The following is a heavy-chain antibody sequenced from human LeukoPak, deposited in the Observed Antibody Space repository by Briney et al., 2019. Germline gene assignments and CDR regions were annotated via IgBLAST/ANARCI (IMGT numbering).Heavy chain of an antibody. Sequence: GGSLRLSCAASGFTFSSYAMCLVRQAPGKGLEWVSAISGSGGSTYSADSVKGRFTISRDNSKNTLYLQMNSLRAEDTAVYYCAKGLADFWGGYYRTRVDIVAMGPARGMDVWGKGTTVTVSS. CDR1: GFTFSSYA. V-gene: IGHV3-23*01. CDR2: ISGSGGST. J-gene: IGHJ6*03. D-gene: IGHD3-3*01. CDR3: AKGLADFWGGYYRTRVDIVAMGPARGMDV.